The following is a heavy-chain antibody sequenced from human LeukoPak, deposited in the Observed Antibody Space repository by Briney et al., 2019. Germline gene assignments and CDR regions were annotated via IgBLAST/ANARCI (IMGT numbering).Heavy chain of an antibody. CDR3: ARADTTHPSYFDY. D-gene: IGHD5-18*01. CDR2: ISSSSSYI. CDR1: GFTFSIYS. V-gene: IGHV3-21*01. J-gene: IGHJ4*02. Sequence: GGSLRLSCAASGFTFSIYSMNWVRQAPGKGLEWVSSISSSSSYIYYADSVKGRFTISRDNAKNSLYLQVNSLRAEDTAVYYCARADTTHPSYFDYWGQGTLVTVSS.